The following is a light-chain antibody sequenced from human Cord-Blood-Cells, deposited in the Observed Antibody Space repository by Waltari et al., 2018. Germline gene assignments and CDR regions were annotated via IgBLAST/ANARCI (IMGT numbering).Light chain of an antibody. V-gene: IGLV2-23*01. Sequence: QAALPKPASVPGSPGQPVTISRTGTSRDLVRYYLVSCSHKHTDTAHHLILSSWYQKHPGKAPNLMIYGGSKRPSGVSNRFSGSKSGNTASLTISGLQAEDEADYYCCSYAGSSTLFGGGTKLTVL. CDR1: SRDLVRYYL. CDR2: GGS. J-gene: IGLJ2*01. CDR3: CSYAGSSTL.